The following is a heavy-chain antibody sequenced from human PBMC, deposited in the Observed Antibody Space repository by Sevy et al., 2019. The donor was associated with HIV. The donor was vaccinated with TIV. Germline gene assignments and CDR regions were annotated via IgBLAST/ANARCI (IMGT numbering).Heavy chain of an antibody. CDR3: ARESIAAAGDFDY. Sequence: SETLSLTCSVSGGSISNYYWSWIRQPPGKGLEWIGYIYYSGSTNYNPSLKSRVTISVDTSKNQFSLKLSSVTAVDTAVYYCARESIAAAGDFDYWGQRTLVTVSS. V-gene: IGHV4-59*01. CDR2: IYYSGST. CDR1: GGSISNYY. J-gene: IGHJ4*02. D-gene: IGHD6-13*01.